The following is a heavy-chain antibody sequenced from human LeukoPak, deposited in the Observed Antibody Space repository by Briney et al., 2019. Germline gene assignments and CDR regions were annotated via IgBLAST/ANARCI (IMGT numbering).Heavy chain of an antibody. J-gene: IGHJ4*02. CDR1: GGTFSSYA. V-gene: IGHV1-69*05. CDR2: IIPIFGTA. D-gene: IGHD3-9*01. CDR3: ARSGMVLRYLDWSLDD. Sequence: ASVKVSCKASGGTFSSYAISWVRQAPGQGLEWMGRIIPIFGTANYAQKFQGRVTMTTDTSTSTAYMELRSLSSDDTAVYYCARSGMVLRYLDWSLDDWGQGTLVTVSS.